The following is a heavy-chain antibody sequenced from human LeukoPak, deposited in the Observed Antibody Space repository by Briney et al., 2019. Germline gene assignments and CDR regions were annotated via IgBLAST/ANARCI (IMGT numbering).Heavy chain of an antibody. CDR1: GDSINTYY. Sequence: SETLSLTCTVSGDSINTYYWSWIRQPAGKGLEWIARIYTSGTTNYNPSLKSRVTMSVDTSKNQFSLKLTSVTAADTAVFYCARGPVGTTTGDAFDIWGQGTMVTVSS. J-gene: IGHJ3*02. CDR2: IYTSGTT. V-gene: IGHV4-4*07. D-gene: IGHD1-26*01. CDR3: ARGPVGTTTGDAFDI.